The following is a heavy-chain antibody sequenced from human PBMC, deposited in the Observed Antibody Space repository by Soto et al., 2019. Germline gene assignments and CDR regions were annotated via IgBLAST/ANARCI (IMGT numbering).Heavy chain of an antibody. V-gene: IGHV3-33*01. Sequence: QVQLVESGGGVVQPGRSLRLSCAASGFTFSSYGRHWVRQAPGKGLEWVAVIWYDGSNKYYADSVKGRFTISRDNSKNTLYLQMNSRRAEDTAVYYCARDIAAAGTSYYYYGMDVWGQGTTVTVSS. D-gene: IGHD6-13*01. CDR3: ARDIAAAGTSYYYYGMDV. J-gene: IGHJ6*02. CDR1: GFTFSSYG. CDR2: IWYDGSNK.